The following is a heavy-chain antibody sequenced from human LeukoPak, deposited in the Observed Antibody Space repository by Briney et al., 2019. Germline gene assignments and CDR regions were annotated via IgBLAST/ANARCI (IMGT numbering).Heavy chain of an antibody. Sequence: ASVKVSCKASGYTFTCYYMHWVRQAPGQGLEWMGWINPNSGGTNYAQKFQGWVTMTRDTSISTAYMELSRLRSDDTAVYYCARGGIYSGYDFPDYWGQGTLVTVPS. V-gene: IGHV1-2*04. CDR1: GYTFTCYY. J-gene: IGHJ4*02. CDR3: ARGGIYSGYDFPDY. D-gene: IGHD5-12*01. CDR2: INPNSGGT.